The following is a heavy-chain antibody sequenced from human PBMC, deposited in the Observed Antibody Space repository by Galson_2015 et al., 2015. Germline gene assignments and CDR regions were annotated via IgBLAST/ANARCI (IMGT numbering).Heavy chain of an antibody. CDR3: AGHIPDSDY. Sequence: LSLTCSVSGGSISSSTYYWGWIRQPPGKGLEWIGSIYYSGGTFYNPSLKSRVTISVDTSKNQFSLELSSVTAADTAVYYCAGHIPDSDYWGQGTLVTVSS. J-gene: IGHJ4*02. V-gene: IGHV4-39*01. CDR1: GGSISSSTYY. D-gene: IGHD3-22*01. CDR2: IYYSGGT.